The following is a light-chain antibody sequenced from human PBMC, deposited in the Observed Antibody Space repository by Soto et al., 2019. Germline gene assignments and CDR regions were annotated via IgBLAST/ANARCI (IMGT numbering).Light chain of an antibody. CDR3: QQYYKWPLT. CDR1: QSVSST. V-gene: IGKV3-15*01. Sequence: EIVMTQSPATLSVSPGERATLSCRASQSVSSTLAWYQQKPGQAPRLLIYGASTRATGVPVRLSGSGSGTEFTLTISSLQSEDFAVYYCQQYYKWPLTFGQVTRLEIK. CDR2: GAS. J-gene: IGKJ5*01.